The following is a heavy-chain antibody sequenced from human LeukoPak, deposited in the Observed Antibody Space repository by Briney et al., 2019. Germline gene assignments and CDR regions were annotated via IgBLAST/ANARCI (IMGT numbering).Heavy chain of an antibody. CDR1: GFTFSSYA. J-gene: IGHJ4*02. D-gene: IGHD1-26*01. CDR2: ISYDGSNK. CDR3: AKDRSGSYGGGFDY. Sequence: GGSLRLSCAASGFTFSSYAMHWVRQAPGKGLEWVAGISYDGSNKHYADSVKGRFTISRDNSKNTLYLQMNSLRAEDTAVYYCAKDRSGSYGGGFDYWGQGTLVTVSS. V-gene: IGHV3-30*18.